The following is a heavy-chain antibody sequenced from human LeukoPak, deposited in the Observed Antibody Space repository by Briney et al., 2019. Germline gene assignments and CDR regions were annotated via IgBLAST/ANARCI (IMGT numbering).Heavy chain of an antibody. CDR3: ARYGGNGVDY. V-gene: IGHV3-11*03. Sequence: GGSLRLSCAASGXTFSDYYMSWIRQAPGKGLEWVSYISSSSGYTDYADSVKGRITISRDNAKNSLYLQMNSLRAEDTAVYYCARYGGNGVDYWGQGTLVTVSS. CDR2: ISSSSGYT. J-gene: IGHJ4*02. D-gene: IGHD4-23*01. CDR1: GXTFSDYY.